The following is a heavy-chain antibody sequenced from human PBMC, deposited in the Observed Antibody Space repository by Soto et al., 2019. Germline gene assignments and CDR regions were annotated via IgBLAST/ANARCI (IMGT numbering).Heavy chain of an antibody. CDR3: ARSWSGSTSGRVDV. Sequence: EVQLVESGGALVQPGRSLRLSCVASGFNFDDHVMHWVRQVTGKGLEWVGHISWNGYSIGYGGSGRGRFIISRDNAKNTLYLQMNSLRPEDTALYYCARSWSGSTSGRVDVWGQGTTVTVSS. V-gene: IGHV3-9*01. D-gene: IGHD3-3*01. CDR1: GFNFDDHV. J-gene: IGHJ6*02. CDR2: ISWNGYSI.